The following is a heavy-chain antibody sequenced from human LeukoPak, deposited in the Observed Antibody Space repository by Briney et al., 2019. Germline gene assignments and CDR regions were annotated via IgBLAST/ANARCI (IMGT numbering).Heavy chain of an antibody. CDR2: ISGGGGST. J-gene: IGHJ6*02. V-gene: IGHV3-23*01. D-gene: IGHD6-13*01. Sequence: PGGSLRLSCAASGFTFSSYAMSWVRQAPGKGLEWVSGISGGGGSTHYADSVKGRFTVSRDNSKNTLYLQMNSLRAEDTAVYYCAKDTIRSSWYLTYGMDVWGQGTTVTVSS. CDR1: GFTFSSYA. CDR3: AKDTIRSSWYLTYGMDV.